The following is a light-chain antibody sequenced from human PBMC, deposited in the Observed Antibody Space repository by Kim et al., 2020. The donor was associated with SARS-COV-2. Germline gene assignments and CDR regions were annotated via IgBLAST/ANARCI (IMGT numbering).Light chain of an antibody. CDR3: SSYTSRNTLV. CDR2: EVS. Sequence: GQSVTLPCPGTSSDVGRYNRVSWYQQPPGTAPKLMIYEVSHRPSGVPDRFSGSKSGNTASLIISGLQAEDEADYYCSSYTSRNTLVFGGGTQLTVL. CDR1: SSDVGRYNR. V-gene: IGLV2-18*02. J-gene: IGLJ2*01.